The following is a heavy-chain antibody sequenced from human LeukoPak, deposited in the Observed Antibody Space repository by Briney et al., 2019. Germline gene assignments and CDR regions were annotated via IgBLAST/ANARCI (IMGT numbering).Heavy chain of an antibody. CDR2: IRYDGSNK. CDR3: AKVGATNYYFDY. V-gene: IGHV3-30*02. Sequence: PGGSLRLSCAASGFTFSSYGMHWVRQAPGKGLEWVAFIRYDGSNKYYADSVKGRFTISRDNSKSTLYLQMNSLRAEDTAVYYCAKVGATNYYFDYWGQGTLVTVSS. D-gene: IGHD1-26*01. J-gene: IGHJ4*02. CDR1: GFTFSSYG.